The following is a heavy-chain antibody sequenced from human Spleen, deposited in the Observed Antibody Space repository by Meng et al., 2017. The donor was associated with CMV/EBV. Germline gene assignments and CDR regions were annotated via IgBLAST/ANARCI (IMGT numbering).Heavy chain of an antibody. CDR3: AREPEGINWFDP. CDR2: IYYSGST. Sequence: QGTLQRGGAGLLKPSEPLSLTWTVYGGSLRGYYWSWIRQPPGKGLEWIGSIYYSGSTYYNPSLKSRVTISVDTSKNQFSLKLSSVTAADTAVYYCAREPEGINWFDPWGQGTLVTVSS. D-gene: IGHD6-13*01. J-gene: IGHJ5*02. CDR1: GGSLRGYY. V-gene: IGHV4-34*01.